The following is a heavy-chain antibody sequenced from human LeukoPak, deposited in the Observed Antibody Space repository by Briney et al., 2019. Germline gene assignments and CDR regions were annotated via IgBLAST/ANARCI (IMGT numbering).Heavy chain of an antibody. CDR1: GFTFSNYG. V-gene: IGHV3-30*02. D-gene: IGHD4-11*01. CDR2: IRYDGSDK. J-gene: IGHJ4*02. Sequence: GGSLRLSCAASGFTFSNYGMHWVRQAPGKGLEWVAFIRYDGSDKYYADSVKGRFTISRDNFKKTVSLQMNSLRAEDTAVYYCAKDAQRGFDYSNSLEHWGQGSLVTVSS. CDR3: AKDAQRGFDYSNSLEH.